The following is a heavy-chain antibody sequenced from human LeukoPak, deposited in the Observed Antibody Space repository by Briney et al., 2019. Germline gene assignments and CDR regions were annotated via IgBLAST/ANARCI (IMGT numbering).Heavy chain of an antibody. Sequence: GRSLRLSCAASGFTFSSYAMHWVRQAPGKGLEWVAVISYDGSNKYYADSVKGRFTISRDNSKNTLCLQMNSLRAEDTAVYYCAREPSYYFDYWGQGTLVTVSS. CDR1: GFTFSSYA. V-gene: IGHV3-30-3*01. CDR2: ISYDGSNK. CDR3: AREPSYYFDY. J-gene: IGHJ4*02.